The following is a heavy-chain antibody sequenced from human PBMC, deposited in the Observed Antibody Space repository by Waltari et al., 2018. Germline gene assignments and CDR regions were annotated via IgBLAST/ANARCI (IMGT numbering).Heavy chain of an antibody. CDR3: ARGALRFLEWLSRWGAFDI. CDR1: GGSFSGYY. V-gene: IGHV4-34*01. J-gene: IGHJ3*02. CDR2: INHSGST. D-gene: IGHD3-3*01. Sequence: QVQLQQWGAGLLKPSETLSLTCAVYGGSFSGYYWSWIRQPPGKGLEWIGEINHSGSTNYDPSLKGRVTISVDTSKNQFSLKLSSVTAADTAVYYCARGALRFLEWLSRWGAFDIWGQGTMVTVSS.